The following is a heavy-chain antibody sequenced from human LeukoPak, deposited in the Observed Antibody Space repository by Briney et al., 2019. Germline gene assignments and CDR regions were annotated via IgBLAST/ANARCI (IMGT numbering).Heavy chain of an antibody. D-gene: IGHD6-6*01. Sequence: GGSLRLSCAASGFTFSNYNMNWVRQAPGKGLEWVSAMSYSGSSTYYADSVKGRFTISRDNSKNTLYLQMNSLRAEDTAVYYCAKDRSSSFSGLLEYWGQGTLVTVSS. CDR2: MSYSGSST. J-gene: IGHJ4*02. V-gene: IGHV3-23*01. CDR1: GFTFSNYN. CDR3: AKDRSSSFSGLLEY.